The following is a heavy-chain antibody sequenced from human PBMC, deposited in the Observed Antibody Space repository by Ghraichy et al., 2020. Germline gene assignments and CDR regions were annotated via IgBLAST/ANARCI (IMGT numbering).Heavy chain of an antibody. Sequence: ETLSLTCAASGFTFSSYSMNWVRQAPGKGLEWVSYISSSSSTIYYADSVKGRFTISRDNAKNSLYLQMNSLRAEDTAVYYCAGDPELKGVAGVDYWGQGTLVTVSS. CDR3: AGDPELKGVAGVDY. V-gene: IGHV3-48*01. J-gene: IGHJ4*02. CDR1: GFTFSSYS. D-gene: IGHD1-7*01. CDR2: ISSSSSTI.